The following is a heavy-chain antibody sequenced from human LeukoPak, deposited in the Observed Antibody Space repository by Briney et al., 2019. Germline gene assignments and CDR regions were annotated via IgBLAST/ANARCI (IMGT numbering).Heavy chain of an antibody. D-gene: IGHD2-21*02. Sequence: ASVRVSCKASGYTFNTYVINWVRQATGQGLEWMGWMKPDSGGTGYAPRFQGRVTMTRNVSISTAYMELSSLRSEDTAVYYCVRGGLHCRGTDCYSTGLFDSWARGTLVIVSS. CDR2: MKPDSGGT. CDR1: GYTFNTYV. V-gene: IGHV1-8*02. CDR3: VRGGLHCRGTDCYSTGLFDS. J-gene: IGHJ4*02.